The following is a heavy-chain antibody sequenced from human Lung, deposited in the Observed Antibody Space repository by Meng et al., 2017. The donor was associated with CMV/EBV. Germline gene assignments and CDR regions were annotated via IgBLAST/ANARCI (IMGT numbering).Heavy chain of an antibody. CDR2: IIPILGIA. J-gene: IGHJ6*02. CDR3: ASLGYCSSTSCPFYYYYGMEV. Sequence: SVKVSCXASGGTFSSYAISWVRQAPGQGLEWMGGIIPILGIANYAQKFQGRVTLTADKSTSTAYTELSSLSSEDTAVYYCASLGYCSSTSCPFYYYYGMEVWGQETTVTVSS. V-gene: IGHV1-69*10. CDR1: GGTFSSYA. D-gene: IGHD2-2*01.